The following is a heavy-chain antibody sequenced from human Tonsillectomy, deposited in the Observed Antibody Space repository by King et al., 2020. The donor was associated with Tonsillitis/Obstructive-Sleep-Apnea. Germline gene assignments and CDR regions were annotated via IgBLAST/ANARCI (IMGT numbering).Heavy chain of an antibody. CDR3: AKSLGLLRNNYYYYYMDV. CDR1: GGSFSGYY. D-gene: IGHD2-15*01. CDR2: INHSGST. V-gene: IGHV4-34*01. Sequence: VQLQQWGAGLLKPSETLSLTCAVYGGSFSGYYWSWIRQPPGKGLEWIGEINHSGSTNYNPSLKSRVTISVDTSKNQFSLKLSSVTAADTAVYYCAKSLGLLRNNYYYYYMDVWGKGTTVTVSS. J-gene: IGHJ6*03.